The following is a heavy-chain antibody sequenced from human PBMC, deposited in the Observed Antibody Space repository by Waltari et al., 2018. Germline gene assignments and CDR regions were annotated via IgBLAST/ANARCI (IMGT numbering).Heavy chain of an antibody. D-gene: IGHD6-19*01. CDR3: ARDSSGSYSDY. Sequence: QVQLVQSGAEVKKPGASVKVSCKASGYTFTSYAMHWVRQAPGQRLEWMGWINAGNGNTKYSKKFQGRVTITRDTSASTAYMELSSLRSEDTAVYYCARDSSGSYSDYWGQGTLVTVSS. J-gene: IGHJ4*02. CDR2: INAGNGNT. CDR1: GYTFTSYA. V-gene: IGHV1-3*01.